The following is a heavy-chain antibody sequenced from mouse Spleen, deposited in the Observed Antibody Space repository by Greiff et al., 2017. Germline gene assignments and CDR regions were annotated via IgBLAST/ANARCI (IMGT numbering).Heavy chain of an antibody. V-gene: IGHV1-18*01. D-gene: IGHD1-1*01. Sequence: VQLQQSGPELVKPGASVKIPCKASGYTFTDYNMDWVKQSHGKSLEWIGDINPNNGGTIYNQKFKGKATLTVDKSSSTAYMELRSLTSEDTAVYYCARKAIPADYAMDYWGQGTSVTVSS. CDR2: INPNNGGT. CDR3: ARKAIPADYAMDY. J-gene: IGHJ4*01. CDR1: GYTFTDYN.